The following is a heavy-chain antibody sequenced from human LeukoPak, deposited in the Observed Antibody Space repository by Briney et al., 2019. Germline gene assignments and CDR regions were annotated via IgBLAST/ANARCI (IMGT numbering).Heavy chain of an antibody. Sequence: SETLSLTCAVYGGSFSGYYWSWIRQPPGKGLEWIGYIHYSGNTNYNPSLKGRVTISGDTSKNQFSLKLSSVTAADTAVYYCARAYCSGGSCPNFDYWGQGTLVTVSS. D-gene: IGHD2-15*01. J-gene: IGHJ4*02. CDR1: GGSFSGYY. CDR2: IHYSGNT. CDR3: ARAYCSGGSCPNFDY. V-gene: IGHV4-59*01.